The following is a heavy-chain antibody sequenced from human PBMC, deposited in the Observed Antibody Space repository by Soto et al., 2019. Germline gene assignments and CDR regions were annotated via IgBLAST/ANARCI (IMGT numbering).Heavy chain of an antibody. CDR1: GFSLSTSGVG. CDR3: AHSPDIIVVLPGPGGFDY. J-gene: IGHJ4*02. CDR2: IYWDDDK. V-gene: IGHV2-5*02. D-gene: IGHD2-2*01. Sequence: QITLKESGPTLVKPTQTLTLTCTFSGFSLSTSGVGVGWIRQPPGKALEWLALIYWDDDKRYSPSLKSRLTITKDTSKNQVVLTMTNMDPVDTATYYCAHSPDIIVVLPGPGGFDYWGQGTLVTVSS.